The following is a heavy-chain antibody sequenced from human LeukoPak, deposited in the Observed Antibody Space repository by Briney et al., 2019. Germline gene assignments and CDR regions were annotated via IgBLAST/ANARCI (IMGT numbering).Heavy chain of an antibody. J-gene: IGHJ6*03. D-gene: IGHD6-13*01. CDR2: ISYDGDNK. V-gene: IGHV3-30*03. CDR3: ARAGQIAAAGYYYYYYMDV. CDR1: GFTFSSYG. Sequence: GGSLRLSCAASGFTFSSYGMHWVRQAPGKGLEWVAVISYDGDNKYYADSVKGRFTISRDNSKNTLYLQMNSLRAEDTAVYYCARAGQIAAAGYYYYYYMDVWGKGTTVTVSS.